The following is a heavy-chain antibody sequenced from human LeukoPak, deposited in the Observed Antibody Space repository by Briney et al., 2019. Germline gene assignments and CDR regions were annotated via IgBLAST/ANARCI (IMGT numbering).Heavy chain of an antibody. CDR1: GGSISSGSYY. CDR2: IYTSGST. Sequence: SQTLSRTCTGSGGSISSGSYYWSWVRQPAGKGLEWIGRIYTSGSTNYNPSLKSRVTISVDSSKNQFSLKLSSVSAADTAVYYCARVPQYYYYYYMDVWGKGTTVTVSS. V-gene: IGHV4-61*02. J-gene: IGHJ6*03. CDR3: ARVPQYYYYYYMDV.